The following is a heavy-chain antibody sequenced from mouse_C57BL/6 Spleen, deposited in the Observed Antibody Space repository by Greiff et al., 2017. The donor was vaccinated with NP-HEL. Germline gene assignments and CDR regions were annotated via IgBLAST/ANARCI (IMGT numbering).Heavy chain of an antibody. Sequence: VKLVESGPELVKPGASVKISCKASGYAFSSSWMNWVKQRPGKGLEWIGRIYPGDGDTNYNGKFKGKATLTADKSSSTAYMQLSSLTSEDSAVYFCARSYGKGYAMDYWGQGTSVTVSS. CDR1: GYAFSSSW. CDR3: ARSYGKGYAMDY. D-gene: IGHD2-10*02. V-gene: IGHV1-82*01. J-gene: IGHJ4*01. CDR2: IYPGDGDT.